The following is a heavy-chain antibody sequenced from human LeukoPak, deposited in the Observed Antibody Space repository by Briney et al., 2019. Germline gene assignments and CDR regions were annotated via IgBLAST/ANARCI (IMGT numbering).Heavy chain of an antibody. J-gene: IGHJ5*02. V-gene: IGHV4-59*11. CDR3: ARVTKNDFWSGYLYPAYFGWFDP. D-gene: IGHD3-3*01. CDR2: IYYSGGT. CDR1: GGSISSHY. Sequence: SETLSLTCTVPGGSISSHYWSWIRQPPGKGLEWIGYIYYSGGTNYNPPLKSRVTISVDTSKNQFSLKLSSVTAADTAVYYCARVTKNDFWSGYLYPAYFGWFDPWGQGTLVTASS.